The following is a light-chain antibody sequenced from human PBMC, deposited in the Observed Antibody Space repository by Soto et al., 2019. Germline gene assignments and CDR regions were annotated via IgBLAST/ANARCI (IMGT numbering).Light chain of an antibody. V-gene: IGKV3-15*01. CDR3: QQYNDWPRT. CDR2: AAS. CDR1: QSVSSN. Sequence: ETVMTQSPATLSVSPGERATLSCRASQSVSSNLAWYQQTPGRAPRLLIFAASTRATGIPARFSGSGSGTAFPLTISSLQSEDFAVYYCQQYNDWPRTFGQGTNLQIK. J-gene: IGKJ2*01.